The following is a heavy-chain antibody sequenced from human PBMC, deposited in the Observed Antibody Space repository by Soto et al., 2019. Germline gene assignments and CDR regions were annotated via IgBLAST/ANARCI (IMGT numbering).Heavy chain of an antibody. Sequence: VRQAPGKGLEWAAVIWNDVRTRNYADSVKGRFTVSRDNSKNTLYLQMDSLTAEDTAMYYCAREGYSGSYHWPYWGQGTLVTVSS. D-gene: IGHD1-26*01. CDR3: AREGYSGSYHWPY. J-gene: IGHJ4*02. V-gene: IGHV3-33*01. CDR2: IWNDVRTR.